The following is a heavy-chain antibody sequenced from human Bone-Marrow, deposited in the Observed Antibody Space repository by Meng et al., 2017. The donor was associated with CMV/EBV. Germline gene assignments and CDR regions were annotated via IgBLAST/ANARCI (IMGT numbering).Heavy chain of an antibody. CDR1: GFTFSKCG. D-gene: IGHD3-10*01. CDR3: AKAPYSGGFDS. J-gene: IGHJ4*02. CDR2: IWYDGSEE. V-gene: IGHV3-33*03. Sequence: GESLKISCTASGFTFSKCGMHWVRQAPGKGLEWVAVIWYDGSEEYYADNVKGRFTISRDNYRHMLYLQMNNLRAEDTAVYYCAKAPYSGGFDSWGQGTLVIVSS.